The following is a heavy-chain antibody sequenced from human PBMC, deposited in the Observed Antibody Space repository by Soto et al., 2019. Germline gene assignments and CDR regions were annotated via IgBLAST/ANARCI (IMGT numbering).Heavy chain of an antibody. Sequence: QVQLQQWGAGLLKPSETLSLTCAVYGGSFSGYYWSWIRQPPGKGLEWIGEITHSGSTNYNPSLKSRVTISVDTSKNQFSLKLSSVTAADTAVYYCARRRVYTIFGVATFDYWGQGTLVTVSS. CDR2: ITHSGST. CDR3: ARRRVYTIFGVATFDY. CDR1: GGSFSGYY. D-gene: IGHD3-3*02. V-gene: IGHV4-34*01. J-gene: IGHJ4*02.